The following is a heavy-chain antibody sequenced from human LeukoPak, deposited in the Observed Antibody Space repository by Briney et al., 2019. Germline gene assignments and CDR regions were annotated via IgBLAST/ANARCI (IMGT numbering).Heavy chain of an antibody. D-gene: IGHD3-22*01. Sequence: SETLSLTCTVYGAFISSYYWSWIRQPPGKGLEWIGYIYYSGSTNYSPSLKSRVTISVDTPKNQFSLKLSSVTAADTAVYNCARLTNVSGYYSGGYYFDYWGQGTLVTVSS. CDR2: IYYSGST. CDR3: ARLTNVSGYYSGGYYFDY. V-gene: IGHV4-59*08. J-gene: IGHJ4*02. CDR1: GAFISSYY.